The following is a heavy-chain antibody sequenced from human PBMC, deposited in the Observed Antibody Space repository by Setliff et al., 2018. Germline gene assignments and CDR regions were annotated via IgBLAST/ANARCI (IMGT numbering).Heavy chain of an antibody. J-gene: IGHJ6*02. V-gene: IGHV3-11*04. D-gene: IGHD3-10*01. Sequence: PGGSLRLSCAASGFTFSDYYMSWIRQAPGKGLEWVSYITNSGGTIYYADSVKGRFTISRDNAKNSLFLQMNSLRAEDTALYYCARDGVFYAMDVWGHGTTVTVSS. CDR2: ITNSGGTI. CDR3: ARDGVFYAMDV. CDR1: GFTFSDYY.